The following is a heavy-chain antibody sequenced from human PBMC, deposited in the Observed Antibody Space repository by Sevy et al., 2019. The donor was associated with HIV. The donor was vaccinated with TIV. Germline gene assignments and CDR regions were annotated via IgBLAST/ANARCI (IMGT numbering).Heavy chain of an antibody. CDR3: ARRGITIFGVVINRYYYYYMDV. CDR1: GYTFTSYY. J-gene: IGHJ6*03. D-gene: IGHD3-3*01. Sequence: ASVKVSCKASGYTFTSYYMHWVRQAPGQGLEWMGIINPSGGSTSYAQKFQGRVTMTRDASTSTVYMELGSLRSEDTAVYYCARRGITIFGVVINRYYYYYMDVWGKGTTVTVSS. V-gene: IGHV1-46*03. CDR2: INPSGGST.